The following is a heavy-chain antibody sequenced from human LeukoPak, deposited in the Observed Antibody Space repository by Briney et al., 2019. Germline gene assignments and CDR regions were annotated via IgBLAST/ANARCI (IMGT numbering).Heavy chain of an antibody. Sequence: PGGSLRLSCAASGFTFSSYSMNWVRQAPGKGLEWVSYIISSRSTIYYADSVKGRFTISRDNAKNSLYLQMNSLRAEDTAVYYCARVQGPGIAAAGNDYGGQGSLVTVSS. CDR3: ARVQGPGIAAAGNDY. D-gene: IGHD6-13*01. J-gene: IGHJ4*02. CDR2: IISSRSTI. V-gene: IGHV3-48*04. CDR1: GFTFSSYS.